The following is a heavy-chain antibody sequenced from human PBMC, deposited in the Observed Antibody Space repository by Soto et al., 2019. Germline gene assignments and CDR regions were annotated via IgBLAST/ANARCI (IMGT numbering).Heavy chain of an antibody. D-gene: IGHD3-3*02. Sequence: PSETLSLTCTVSGGSISSSGHYWGWVRQPPGKGLEWIGAIHYSGDAYYNPSLKSRVSISVDTSKSQFSLKLNSVTAADTAVYYCARGFSIDWYTYYFDYWGQGPLVTVSS. V-gene: IGHV4-39*01. CDR1: GGSISSSGHY. CDR2: IHYSGDA. J-gene: IGHJ4*02. CDR3: ARGFSIDWYTYYFDY.